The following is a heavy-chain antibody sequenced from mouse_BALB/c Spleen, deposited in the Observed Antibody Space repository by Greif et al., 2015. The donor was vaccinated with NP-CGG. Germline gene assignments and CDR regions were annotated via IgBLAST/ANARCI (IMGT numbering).Heavy chain of an antibody. V-gene: IGHV5-17*02. J-gene: IGHJ4*01. D-gene: IGHD3-1*01. CDR3: ARSGGED. CDR2: ISSGSSTI. Sequence: EVMLVESGGGLVQPGRSRKLSCAASGFTFSSFGMHWVRQAPEKGLEWVAYISSGSSTIYYADTVKGRFTISRDNPKNTLFLQMTSLRSEDTAMYYCARSGGEDWGQGTSVTVSS. CDR1: GFTFSSFG.